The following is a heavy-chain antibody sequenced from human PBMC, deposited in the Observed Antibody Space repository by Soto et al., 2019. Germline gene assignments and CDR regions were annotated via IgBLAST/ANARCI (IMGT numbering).Heavy chain of an antibody. CDR2: ISYDGRND. Sequence: QVHLVESGGGVVQPGRALRLSCEASGFTFNSYPIHWVRQAPGKGLEWVAVISYDGRNDYYGDSVRGRFTISSENSKNTVYLQMNRLTPEDTAVYYCARDPYFDYWGQGTLVTVSS. CDR3: ARDPYFDY. J-gene: IGHJ4*02. CDR1: GFTFNSYP. V-gene: IGHV3-30*04.